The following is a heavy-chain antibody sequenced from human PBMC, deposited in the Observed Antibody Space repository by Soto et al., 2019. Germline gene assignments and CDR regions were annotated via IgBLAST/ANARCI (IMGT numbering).Heavy chain of an antibody. CDR2: IYYSGST. D-gene: IGHD4-17*01. CDR1: GGSISSGDYY. Sequence: SETLSLTCTVSGGSISSGDYYWSWIRQPPGKGLEWIGYIYYSGSTYYNPSLKSRVTISVDTSKNQFSLKLSSVTAADTAVYYCARGSTVGGWFDPWGQGTLVT. J-gene: IGHJ5*02. V-gene: IGHV4-30-4*01. CDR3: ARGSTVGGWFDP.